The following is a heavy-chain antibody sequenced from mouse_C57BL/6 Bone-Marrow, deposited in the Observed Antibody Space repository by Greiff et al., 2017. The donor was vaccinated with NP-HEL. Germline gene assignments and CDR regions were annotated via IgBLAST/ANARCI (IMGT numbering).Heavy chain of an antibody. CDR2: ISYDGSN. CDR1: GYSITSGYY. Sequence: EVKLEESGPGLVKPSQSLSLTCSVTGYSITSGYYWNWIRQFPGNKLEWMGYISYDGSNNYNPSLKNRISITRDTSKNQFFLKLNSVTTEDTATYYCARGGSSGYRYWGQGTTLTVSS. V-gene: IGHV3-6*01. J-gene: IGHJ2*01. D-gene: IGHD3-2*02. CDR3: ARGGSSGYRY.